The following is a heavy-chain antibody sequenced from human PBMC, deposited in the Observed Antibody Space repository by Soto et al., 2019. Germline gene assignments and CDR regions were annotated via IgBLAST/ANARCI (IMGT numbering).Heavy chain of an antibody. Sequence: EVQLVESGGGLVQPGGSLRLSCEASGFTFSAFWMHWVRQAPGKGLEWVSRINSDGRGTTYADSVQGRFSISRDNAKNTVFLEMTSLRPEDTAVYYCARVNTLTSAWLFDYWGQGALVTVSS. CDR2: INSDGRGT. CDR1: GFTFSAFW. J-gene: IGHJ4*02. CDR3: ARVNTLTSAWLFDY. V-gene: IGHV3-74*01. D-gene: IGHD6-19*01.